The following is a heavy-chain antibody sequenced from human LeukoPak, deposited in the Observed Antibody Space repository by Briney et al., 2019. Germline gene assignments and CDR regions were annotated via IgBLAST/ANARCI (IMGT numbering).Heavy chain of an antibody. CDR2: VYSGGST. CDR1: GFTVSSNY. J-gene: IGHJ4*02. CDR3: AREHQLLYLDY. D-gene: IGHD2-2*01. Sequence: GGSLRLSCAASGFTVSSNYMSWVRQAPGKGLEWVSVVYSGGSTYYADSVKGRFTISRDNSKNTLYLQMNSLRAEDTAVYYCAREHQLLYLDYWGQGTLVTVSS. V-gene: IGHV3-66*02.